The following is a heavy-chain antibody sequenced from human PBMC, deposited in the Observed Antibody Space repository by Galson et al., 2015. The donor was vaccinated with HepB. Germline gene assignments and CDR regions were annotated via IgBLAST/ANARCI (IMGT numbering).Heavy chain of an antibody. D-gene: IGHD4-17*01. V-gene: IGHV1-69*13. Sequence: SVKVSCKATGGSLSSFGVSWVRQAPGQGLVWLGGTMPILGTVNYARDFQGRITILADDSTNTAYMELSRLRLEDTAVYYCARGPHQHGDYGNPGAFDNWGQGTLVTVSS. CDR1: GGSLSSFG. CDR2: TMPILGTV. J-gene: IGHJ3*02. CDR3: ARGPHQHGDYGNPGAFDN.